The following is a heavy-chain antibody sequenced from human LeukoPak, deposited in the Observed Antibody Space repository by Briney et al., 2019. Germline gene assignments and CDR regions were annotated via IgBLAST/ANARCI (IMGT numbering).Heavy chain of an antibody. CDR2: ISSISIYI. CDR1: GFTFSSYS. J-gene: IGHJ6*01. V-gene: IGHV3-21*01. D-gene: IGHD3-22*01. Sequence: GGSLRLSCAASGFTFSSYSMNWVRQAPGKGLEWASSISSISIYIYYADSVKGRFTISRDNAKNSLYLQMNSLRAEDTAVYYCARDLNRGYYDSSGYLYYYYYGMDVWGQGTTVTVSS. CDR3: ARDLNRGYYDSSGYLYYYYYGMDV.